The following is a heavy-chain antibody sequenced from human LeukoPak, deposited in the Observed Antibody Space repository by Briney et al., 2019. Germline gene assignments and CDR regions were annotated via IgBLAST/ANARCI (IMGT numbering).Heavy chain of an antibody. CDR1: GYSFRRFG. CDR2: IWYDGSNK. V-gene: IGHV3-33*03. CDR3: ARWSMVGITYYYHMDV. J-gene: IGHJ6*03. Sequence: PGSSLRLSCAASGYSFRRFGMHWVRQAPGKGLEWVAVIWYDGSNKYYADSVRRRFTISRDNSKNTLYLQINSLRAEDAAVYYCARWSMVGITYYYHMDVWGKGTTVTVSS. D-gene: IGHD1-14*01.